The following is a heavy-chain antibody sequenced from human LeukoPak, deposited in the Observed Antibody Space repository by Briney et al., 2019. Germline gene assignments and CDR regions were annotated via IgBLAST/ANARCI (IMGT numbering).Heavy chain of an antibody. CDR1: GASISSFY. CDR3: AIKKGGWFDP. Sequence: SETLSPTCTVAGASISSFYWSWVRQSPGKGLEWIGYIYRGTTNYNPSLKSRVTISVDTSKNQFSLKMTSVTAADTAVYYCAIKKGGWFDPWGQGTLVTVSS. J-gene: IGHJ5*02. V-gene: IGHV4-4*09. CDR2: IYRGTT. D-gene: IGHD3-16*01.